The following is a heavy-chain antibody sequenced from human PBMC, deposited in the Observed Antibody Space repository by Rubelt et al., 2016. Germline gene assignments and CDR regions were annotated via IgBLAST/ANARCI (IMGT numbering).Heavy chain of an antibody. Sequence: ESGGGLVQPGGSLRLSCAASGFTFSDSWMAWVRQAPGKGLGWVANIKYDGGEKYYVDSVRGRFTISRDNAKNSLYLQMNSLRAEDAAVYYCAKDPTYIVRYYFDHWGQGTLVTVPS. CDR3: AKDPTYIVRYYFDH. D-gene: IGHD5-12*01. J-gene: IGHJ4*02. V-gene: IGHV3-7*01. CDR1: GFTFSDSW. CDR2: IKYDGGEK.